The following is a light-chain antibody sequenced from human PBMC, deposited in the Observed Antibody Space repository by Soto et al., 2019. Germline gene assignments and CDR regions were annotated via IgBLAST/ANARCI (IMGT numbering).Light chain of an antibody. CDR2: SAS. V-gene: IGKV3-20*01. CDR1: QSVSSSH. J-gene: IGKJ1*01. Sequence: EIVLTQSPGTLSLSPGERATLSCRASQSVSSSHLAWYQQKPGQAPRLLIYSASSRATGIPDRFSGSGFGTDFTLTISRVEAEDFAEYYCQRYGGFGQGTKVDIK. CDR3: QRYGG.